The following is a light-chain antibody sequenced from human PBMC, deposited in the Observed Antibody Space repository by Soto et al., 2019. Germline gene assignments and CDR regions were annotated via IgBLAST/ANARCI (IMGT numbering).Light chain of an antibody. CDR3: CSYGDSRAV. CDR2: EVS. Sequence: QSALTQPASVSGSPGQSITISCTGTSSDVGSHNLVSWYQQHPGQAPKLMIYEVSKRPLGVSARFSASKSGNTASLTISGLQAEVEADYYCCSYGDSRAVFGGGTHLTVL. J-gene: IGLJ7*01. CDR1: SSDVGSHNL. V-gene: IGLV2-23*02.